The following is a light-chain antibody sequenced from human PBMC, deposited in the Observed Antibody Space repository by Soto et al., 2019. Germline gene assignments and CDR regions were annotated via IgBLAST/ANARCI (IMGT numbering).Light chain of an antibody. Sequence: DIQMTQSPSSLSASVGDRVTITCRASQSVTSYVNWYQQKPGKAPKLLIYAASTLQSGVPSRFSGSGSGTEFTLTISSLQPEDYASYFCHQSYSTPRTFGQGTKVEFK. CDR3: HQSYSTPRT. J-gene: IGKJ1*01. V-gene: IGKV1-39*01. CDR2: AAS. CDR1: QSVTSY.